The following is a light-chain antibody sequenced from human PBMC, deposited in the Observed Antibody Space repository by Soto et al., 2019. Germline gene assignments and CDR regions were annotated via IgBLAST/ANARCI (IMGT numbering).Light chain of an antibody. CDR2: DVS. CDR3: SSYTSGSTLYV. CDR1: SGDVGGYNY. J-gene: IGLJ1*01. V-gene: IGLV2-14*01. Sequence: QSALTQPASVSGSPGQSITISCTGTSGDVGGYNYVSWYQQHPGKAPKRMIYDVSNRPSGVSNRFSGSKSGNTASLTISGLQAEDEADYYCSSYTSGSTLYVFGTGTKLTVL.